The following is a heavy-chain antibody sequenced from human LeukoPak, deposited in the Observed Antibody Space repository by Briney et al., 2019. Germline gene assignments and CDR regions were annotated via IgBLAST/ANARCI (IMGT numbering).Heavy chain of an antibody. CDR1: GFTFSSYW. Sequence: GGSLRLSCAASGFTFSSYWMHWVRQAPGKGLVWVSRINSDGSSTSYADSVKGRFTISRGNAKNTLYLQMNSLRAEDTAVYYCASSPRWANYGXXXDYWGQGTLVTVSS. J-gene: IGHJ4*02. D-gene: IGHD5-18*01. V-gene: IGHV3-74*01. CDR3: ASSPRWANYGXXXDY. CDR2: INSDGSST.